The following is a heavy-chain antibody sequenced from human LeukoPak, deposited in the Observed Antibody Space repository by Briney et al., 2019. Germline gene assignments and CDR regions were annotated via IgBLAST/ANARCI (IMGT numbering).Heavy chain of an antibody. CDR1: GFTFSSYS. D-gene: IGHD3-3*01. J-gene: IGHJ6*02. Sequence: PGGSLRLSCAASGFTFSSYSMNWVGQAPGKGLEWVSSISSSSSYIYYADSVKGRFTISRDNAKNSLYLQMNSLRAEDTAVYYCARDLHYDFWSGYYTPFFGHYGRDVWGQGTTVTVSS. CDR2: ISSSSSYI. CDR3: ARDLHYDFWSGYYTPFFGHYGRDV. V-gene: IGHV3-21*01.